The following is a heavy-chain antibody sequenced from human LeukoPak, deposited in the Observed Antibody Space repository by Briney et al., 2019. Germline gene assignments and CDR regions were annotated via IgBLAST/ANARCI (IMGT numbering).Heavy chain of an antibody. CDR2: IFYSGST. V-gene: IGHV4-39*01. CDR1: GGSXSXSPYY. D-gene: IGHD3-16*01. CDR3: VRGSTLRHYQY. J-gene: IGHJ4*02. Sequence: PSETLSLTCTVSGGSXSXSPYYXXXXXRPPGKGLEWIGSIFYSGSTYYNPSLKSRVTGSVDTSKNQFSLKLSSVTAADTAVYYCVRGSTLRHYQYWGQGTLVTVSS.